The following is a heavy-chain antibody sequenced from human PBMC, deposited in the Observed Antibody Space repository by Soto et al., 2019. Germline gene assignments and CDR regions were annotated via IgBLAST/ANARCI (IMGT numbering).Heavy chain of an antibody. Sequence: ASVKVSCKASGYTFTGYYMHCVRQAPGQGLEWMGWINPNSGGTNYAQKFQGWVAMTRDTSISTAYMELSRLRSDDTAVYYCAREAPQLADAFDIWGQGTMVTVSS. CDR2: INPNSGGT. J-gene: IGHJ3*02. CDR1: GYTFTGYY. V-gene: IGHV1-2*04. CDR3: AREAPQLADAFDI. D-gene: IGHD6-6*01.